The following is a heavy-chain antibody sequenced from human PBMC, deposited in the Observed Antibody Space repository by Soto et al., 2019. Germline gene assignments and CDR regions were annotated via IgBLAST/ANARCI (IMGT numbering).Heavy chain of an antibody. J-gene: IGHJ5*02. Sequence: SETLSLTCAVSGGSISSGGYSWSWIRQPPGKGLEWIGYIYHSGSTNYNPSLKSRVTISVDTSKNQFSLKLSSVTAADTAVYYCARDIAFGSGSYYNRWFDPWGQGTLVT. CDR2: IYHSGST. CDR1: GGSISSGGYS. V-gene: IGHV4-30-2*01. CDR3: ARDIAFGSGSYYNRWFDP. D-gene: IGHD3-10*01.